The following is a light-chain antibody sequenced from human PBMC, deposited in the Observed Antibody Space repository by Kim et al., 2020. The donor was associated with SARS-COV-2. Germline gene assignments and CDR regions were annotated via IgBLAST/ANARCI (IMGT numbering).Light chain of an antibody. CDR3: QVWDRRTVV. J-gene: IGLJ1*01. Sequence: SYELTQPPSVSVSPGQTATITCSGEKLGDKYVHWYQQKPGQSPVVVIYEDRKRPSGIPERVSGSNSGNTATLTISATQAMDEADYYCQVWDRRTVVFGSGNKVT. V-gene: IGLV3-1*01. CDR2: EDR. CDR1: KLGDKY.